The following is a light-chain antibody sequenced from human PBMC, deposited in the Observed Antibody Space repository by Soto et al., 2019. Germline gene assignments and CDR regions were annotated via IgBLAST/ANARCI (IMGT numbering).Light chain of an antibody. Sequence: QSVLTQPPSASGTPGQRVTISCSGGSSNIGRNTVNWYQQLPGTAPKLLIFSDNQRPSGVPDRFSGSKSGTSASLAISGLQSADEADYYCATWDDSLKGVFGGGTKVTVL. V-gene: IGLV1-44*01. CDR3: ATWDDSLKGV. J-gene: IGLJ3*02. CDR2: SDN. CDR1: SSNIGRNT.